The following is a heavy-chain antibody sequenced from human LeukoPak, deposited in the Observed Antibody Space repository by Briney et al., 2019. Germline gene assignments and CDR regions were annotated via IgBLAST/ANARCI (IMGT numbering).Heavy chain of an antibody. J-gene: IGHJ4*02. V-gene: IGHV3-23*01. CDR3: ARDLLGWELHYFDY. D-gene: IGHD1-26*01. CDR1: GYSFTSYW. CDR2: ISGGGSGGST. Sequence: GESLKISCKGSGYSFTSYWIGWVRQMPGKGLEWVSSISGGGSGGSTYYADSVKGRFSTSRDNAKNSLYLQMNSLRAEDTAVYYCARDLLGWELHYFDYWGQGTLVTVSS.